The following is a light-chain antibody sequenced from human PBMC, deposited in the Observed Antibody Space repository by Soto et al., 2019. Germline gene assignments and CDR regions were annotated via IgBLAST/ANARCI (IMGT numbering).Light chain of an antibody. Sequence: EIVLTQSPATLSLSPGEIATLSCRASQSVSSYLAWYQQKPGQAPRLLIYDASNRATGIPARFSGSGSGTDLTLTIRSLEPEDFAVYYLQQRSNWPPLTFGGGKKVEIK. V-gene: IGKV3-11*01. CDR3: QQRSNWPPLT. CDR2: DAS. CDR1: QSVSSY. J-gene: IGKJ4*01.